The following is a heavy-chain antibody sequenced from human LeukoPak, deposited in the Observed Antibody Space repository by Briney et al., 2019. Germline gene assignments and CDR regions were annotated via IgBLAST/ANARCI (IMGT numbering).Heavy chain of an antibody. CDR1: GFTFSNHR. CDR2: INSDGSGT. J-gene: IGHJ4*02. D-gene: IGHD6-19*01. V-gene: IGHV3-74*01. Sequence: GGSLRLSCAASGFTFSNHRMHWVRQAPGKGLVWVSRINSDGSGTSYADSVKGRFTISRDNAKNALYLQMNSLRAEDTALYYCARDSIPVSVYFDHWGQGTLVTVSS. CDR3: ARDSIPVSVYFDH.